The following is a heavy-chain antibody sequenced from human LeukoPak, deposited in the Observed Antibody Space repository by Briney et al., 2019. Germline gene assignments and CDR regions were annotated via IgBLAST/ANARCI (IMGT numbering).Heavy chain of an antibody. V-gene: IGHV4-59*08. CDR3: ARLASGRYGPLTPFDY. J-gene: IGHJ4*03. CDR1: GGSISGYY. Sequence: PSETLSLTCTVSGGSISGYYWSWIRQPPGKGLEWIGDIYYSGSTNYNPSLKSRVTISVDTSKNQFSLRLSSVTAADTAAYYSARLASGRYGPLTPFDYCGDGNLVTVSS. D-gene: IGHD1-26*01. CDR2: IYYSGST.